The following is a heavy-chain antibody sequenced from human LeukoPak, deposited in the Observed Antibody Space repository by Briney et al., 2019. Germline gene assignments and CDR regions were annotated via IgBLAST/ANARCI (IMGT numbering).Heavy chain of an antibody. CDR1: GFIFSSYA. CDR2: ISGSGGST. CDR3: AKDLYSSLN. D-gene: IGHD6-6*01. Sequence: PGGSLRLSCAASGFIFSSYAMSWVSQAPGKGLEWVSGISGSGGSTYYADSVKGRFTISRDNSKSTLYLQMNSLRAEDTAVYYCAKDLYSSLNWGQGTLVTVSS. J-gene: IGHJ4*02. V-gene: IGHV3-23*01.